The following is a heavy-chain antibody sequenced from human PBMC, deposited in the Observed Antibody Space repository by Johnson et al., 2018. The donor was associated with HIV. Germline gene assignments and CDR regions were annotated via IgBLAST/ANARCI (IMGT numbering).Heavy chain of an antibody. Sequence: VKLLESGGGVVQPGRSLRLSCSASRFTFSSYSMHWVRQAPGKGLEWVAVISFDGSNKYYADSVKGRFTISRDNSKNTLYLQMNSLRAEDTAVYYCARVRGLIAFDIWGQGTMVTVSS. J-gene: IGHJ3*02. CDR2: ISFDGSNK. CDR1: RFTFSSYS. CDR3: ARVRGLIAFDI. V-gene: IGHV3-30-3*01. D-gene: IGHD3-22*01.